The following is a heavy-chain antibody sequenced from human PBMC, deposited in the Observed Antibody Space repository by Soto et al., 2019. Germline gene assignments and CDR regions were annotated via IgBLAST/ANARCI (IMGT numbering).Heavy chain of an antibody. Sequence: SETLSLTCAVYGGSFSGYYWSWIRQPPGKGLEWIGEINHSGSTNYNPSLKSRVTISVDTSKNQFSLKLSSVTAADTAVYYCARGLRGLPDWLLYPAYYYGMDVWGQGTTVTVSS. J-gene: IGHJ6*02. CDR2: INHSGST. D-gene: IGHD3-9*01. CDR3: ARGLRGLPDWLLYPAYYYGMDV. CDR1: GGSFSGYY. V-gene: IGHV4-34*01.